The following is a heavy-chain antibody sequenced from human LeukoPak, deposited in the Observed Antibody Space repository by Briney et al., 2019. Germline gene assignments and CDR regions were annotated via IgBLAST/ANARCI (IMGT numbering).Heavy chain of an antibody. J-gene: IGHJ4*02. V-gene: IGHV3-7*01. CDR2: IKEDETEK. CDR1: GFNFNVYW. Sequence: PGGSLRLSCAASGFNFNVYWMSWVRQAPGKGLEWVANIKEDETEKNYVDSVKGRFTIYRDNAKNSVYLQMISLRVEDTAGYYCAGGGHYFFDKGGQGTLVTVSS. D-gene: IGHD3-10*01. CDR3: AGGGHYFFDK.